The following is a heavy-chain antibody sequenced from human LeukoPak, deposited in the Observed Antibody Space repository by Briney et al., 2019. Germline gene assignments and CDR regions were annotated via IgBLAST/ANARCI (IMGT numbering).Heavy chain of an antibody. CDR2: IYSSGNT. D-gene: IGHD3-3*01. Sequence: PSETLSLTCAVSGSSISSSNWWGWIRQPPGRDLEWIGSIYSSGNTYYNPSLESRVTISVDTSKNQLSLKLTSATAADTSVYYCARHSGLRSPFDPWGQGTLVTVSS. CDR3: ARHSGLRSPFDP. V-gene: IGHV4-39*01. CDR1: GSSISSSNW. J-gene: IGHJ5*02.